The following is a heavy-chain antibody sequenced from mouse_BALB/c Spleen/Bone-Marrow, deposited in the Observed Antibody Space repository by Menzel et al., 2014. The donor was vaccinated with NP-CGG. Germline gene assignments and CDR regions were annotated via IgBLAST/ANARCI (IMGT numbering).Heavy chain of an antibody. J-gene: IGHJ2*01. Sequence: EAQLVESGGDLVKPGGSLKLSCAASGFIFSSFGMSWVRQTPDKRLEWVATITSGGSSTYYPDSLKGRSTISRDDAKNTLYLQMSSLKSEDTAMYYCARIPYYWGQGTTLTVSS. CDR2: ITSGGSST. CDR3: ARIPYY. V-gene: IGHV5-6*01. CDR1: GFIFSSFG.